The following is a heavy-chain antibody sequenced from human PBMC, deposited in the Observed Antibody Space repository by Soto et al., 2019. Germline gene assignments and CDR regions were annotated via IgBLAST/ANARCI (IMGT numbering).Heavy chain of an antibody. J-gene: IGHJ4*02. V-gene: IGHV3-23*01. CDR3: AKAFFFILTGYNDY. CDR1: GFTFSSYA. D-gene: IGHD3-9*01. CDR2: ISGSGGST. Sequence: GGSLRLSCAASGFTFSSYARSWVRQAPGKGLEWVSAISGSGGSTYYADSVKGRFTISRDNSKNTLYLQMNSLRAEDTAVYYCAKAFFFILTGYNDYWGQGTLVTVSS.